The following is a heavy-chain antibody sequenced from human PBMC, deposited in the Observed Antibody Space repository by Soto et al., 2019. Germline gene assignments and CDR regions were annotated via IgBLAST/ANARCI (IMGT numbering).Heavy chain of an antibody. V-gene: IGHV4-30-4*01. J-gene: IGHJ4*02. CDR3: ARYYDFWSGYYSDFDY. CDR2: IYYSGST. D-gene: IGHD3-3*01. Sequence: SETLSLTCTVSGGSISSGDYYWSWIRQPPGKGLEWIGYIYYSGSTYYNPSLKSRVTISVDTSKNQFSLKLSSVTAADTAVYYCARYYDFWSGYYSDFDYWGQGTLVTVSS. CDR1: GGSISSGDYY.